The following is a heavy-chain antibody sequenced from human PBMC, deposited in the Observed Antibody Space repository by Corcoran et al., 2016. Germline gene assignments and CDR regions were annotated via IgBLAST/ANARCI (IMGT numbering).Heavy chain of an antibody. D-gene: IGHD3-16*01. J-gene: IGHJ3*02. CDR1: GGTFSSYA. Sequence: QVQLVQSGAEVKKPGSSVKVSCKASGGTFSSYAISWVRQAPGQGLEWMGGIIPIFGTANYAQKFQGRVTITAEESTSTAYMELSSLRSEDTAVYSCARDLRGGAPSYAFDIWGQGTMVTVSS. CDR2: IIPIFGTA. V-gene: IGHV1-69*01. CDR3: ARDLRGGAPSYAFDI.